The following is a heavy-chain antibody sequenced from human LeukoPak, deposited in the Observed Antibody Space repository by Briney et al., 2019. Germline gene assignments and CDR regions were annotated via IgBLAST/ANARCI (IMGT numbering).Heavy chain of an antibody. Sequence: SETLSLTCTVSGGSISSGGYYRSWIRQHPGKGLEWIGYIYYSGSTYYNPSLKSRVTISVDTSKNQFSLKLSSVIAADTAVYYCARSDGFHIAVAGSNWFDPWGQGTLVTVSS. CDR3: ARSDGFHIAVAGSNWFDP. CDR2: IYYSGST. CDR1: GGSISSGGYY. D-gene: IGHD6-19*01. J-gene: IGHJ5*02. V-gene: IGHV4-31*03.